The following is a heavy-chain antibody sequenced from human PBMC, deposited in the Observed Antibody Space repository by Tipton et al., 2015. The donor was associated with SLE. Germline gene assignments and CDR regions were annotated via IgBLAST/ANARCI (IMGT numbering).Heavy chain of an antibody. CDR3: ARDVPASGSHLLDS. CDR2: ISAYNGNT. J-gene: IGHJ4*02. Sequence: QLVQSGAEVKKPGASVKVSCKASGYTFTNYRVSWVRQAPGQGLEWVAWISAYNGNTDYAQKLRGRVTVTTDTSTNTAYLELRSLTSDDTALYYCARDVPASGSHLLDSWGRGTLVTVSS. V-gene: IGHV1-18*01. D-gene: IGHD6-13*01. CDR1: GYTFTNYR.